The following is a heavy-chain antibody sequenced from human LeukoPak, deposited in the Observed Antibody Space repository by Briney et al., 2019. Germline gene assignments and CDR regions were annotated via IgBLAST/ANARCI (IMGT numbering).Heavy chain of an antibody. CDR1: GGSISSGSYY. D-gene: IGHD2-2*01. CDR2: IYTSGST. J-gene: IGHJ3*02. Sequence: SQTLSLTCTVSGGSISSGSYYWSWIRQPAGKGLEWIGHIYTSGSTNYNPSLKNRVTISVDTSKNQFSLKLSSVTAADTAVYYCAREPAYCSSTSCYQDAFDIWGQGTKVTVSS. V-gene: IGHV4-61*09. CDR3: AREPAYCSSTSCYQDAFDI.